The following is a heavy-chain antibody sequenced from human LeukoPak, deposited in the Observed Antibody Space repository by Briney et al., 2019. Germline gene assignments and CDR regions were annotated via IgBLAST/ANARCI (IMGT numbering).Heavy chain of an antibody. D-gene: IGHD5-18*01. Sequence: VSSMVAGDTFTELSTHWVPHAPGKRLEWLAGFDLVHGDTIYAQKFQGRVTMTEDTSTDTSYMELSSLGSEDTAVYFCTAGRAYSLLDFWGQGTLVIVSS. CDR3: TAGRAYSLLDF. CDR1: GDTFTELS. J-gene: IGHJ4*02. CDR2: FDLVHGDT. V-gene: IGHV1-24*01.